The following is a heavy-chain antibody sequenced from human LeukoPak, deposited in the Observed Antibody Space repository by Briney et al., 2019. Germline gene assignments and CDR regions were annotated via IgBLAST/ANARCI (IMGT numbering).Heavy chain of an antibody. V-gene: IGHV3-7*03. CDR1: GFMFSSNW. CDR2: IKQDGSEK. Sequence: GGSLRLSCAASGFMFSSNWMSWVRLAPGKGLEWVANIKQDGSEKYYVDSVKGRFTISRDNAKNSLYLQMNSLRAEDTAVYYCARDVAIVAAAGYYYYGMDVWGQGTTVTVSS. J-gene: IGHJ6*02. D-gene: IGHD6-13*01. CDR3: ARDVAIVAAAGYYYYGMDV.